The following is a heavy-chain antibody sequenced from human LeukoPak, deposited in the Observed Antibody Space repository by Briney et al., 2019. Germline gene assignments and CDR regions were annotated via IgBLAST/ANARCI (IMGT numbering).Heavy chain of an antibody. CDR1: GGSISSGGYS. J-gene: IGHJ5*02. Sequence: PSETLSLTCAVSGGSISSGGYSWSWIRQPPGKGLEWIGYIYHSGSTYYNPSLKSRVTISVDRSKNQFSLKLSSVTAADTAVYYCARGRSSGYCSNWFDPWGQGTLVTVSS. V-gene: IGHV4-30-2*01. D-gene: IGHD3-22*01. CDR2: IYHSGST. CDR3: ARGRSSGYCSNWFDP.